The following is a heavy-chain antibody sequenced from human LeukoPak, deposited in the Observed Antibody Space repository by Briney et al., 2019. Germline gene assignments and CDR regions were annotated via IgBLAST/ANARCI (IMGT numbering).Heavy chain of an antibody. V-gene: IGHV1-69*05. CDR2: IIPIFGTA. D-gene: IGHD2-15*01. CDR3: ASSGTSEYCSGGSCYLSYYYMDV. Sequence: GSSVKVSCKASGGTFSSYAISWVRQAPGQGLEWMRGIIPIFGTANYAQKFQGRVTITTDESTSTAYMELSSLRSEDTAVYYCASSGTSEYCSGGSCYLSYYYMDVWGKGTTVTVSS. CDR1: GGTFSSYA. J-gene: IGHJ6*03.